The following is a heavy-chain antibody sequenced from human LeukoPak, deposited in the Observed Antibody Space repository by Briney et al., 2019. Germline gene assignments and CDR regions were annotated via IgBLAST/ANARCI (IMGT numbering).Heavy chain of an antibody. CDR3: ARDGVLRFLEWPPYYMDV. J-gene: IGHJ6*03. Sequence: GGSLRLSCAASGFTFSSYAMSWVRQAPGKGLEWVSAISCSGGSTYYAGSVKGRFTISRDNSKNTLYLQMNSLRAEDTAVYYCARDGVLRFLEWPPYYMDVWGKGTTVTVSS. CDR1: GFTFSSYA. D-gene: IGHD3-3*01. CDR2: ISCSGGST. V-gene: IGHV3-23*01.